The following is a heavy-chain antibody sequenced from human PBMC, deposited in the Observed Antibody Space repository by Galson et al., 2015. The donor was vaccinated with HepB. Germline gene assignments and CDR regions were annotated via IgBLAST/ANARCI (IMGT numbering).Heavy chain of an antibody. CDR1: GFTFSRYA. Sequence: SLRLSCAGSGFTFSRYAMTWVRQAPGRGLEWVAGIVGGGGTAYYADSVKGRFTISRDNSQNMLYLQMNSLRVGDTAVYYCVRGTSQTIYYGVDVGGQGTMVTVSS. D-gene: IGHD2-2*01. CDR3: VRGTSQTIYYGVDV. J-gene: IGHJ6*02. CDR2: IVGGGGTA. V-gene: IGHV3-23*01.